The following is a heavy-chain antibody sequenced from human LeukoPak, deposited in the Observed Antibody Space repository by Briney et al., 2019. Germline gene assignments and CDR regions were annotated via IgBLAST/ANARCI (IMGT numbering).Heavy chain of an antibody. Sequence: GASVKVSCKASGGTFSSYTISWVRQAPGQGLEWMGRINPILGIANYAQKFQGRVTITADKSTSTAYMELSSLRSEDTAVYYCAAQVPPFGFLFDYWGQGTLVTVSS. D-gene: IGHD2-2*01. CDR2: INPILGIA. J-gene: IGHJ4*02. CDR1: GGTFSSYT. CDR3: AAQVPPFGFLFDY. V-gene: IGHV1-69*02.